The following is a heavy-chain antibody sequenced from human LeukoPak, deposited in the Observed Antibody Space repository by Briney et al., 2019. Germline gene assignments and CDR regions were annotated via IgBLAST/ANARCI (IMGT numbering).Heavy chain of an antibody. CDR3: AHGYSSSWYGGYYYYGMDV. Sequence: SGPTLVNPTQTLTLTRTFSGFSLRTSGVGVGWIRQPPGKALEWLALIYWNDDKRYSPSLKSRLTITKDTSKNQVVLTMTNMDPVDTATYYCAHGYSSSWYGGYYYYGMDVWGQGTTVTVSS. CDR2: IYWNDDK. J-gene: IGHJ6*02. D-gene: IGHD6-13*01. V-gene: IGHV2-5*01. CDR1: GFSLRTSGVG.